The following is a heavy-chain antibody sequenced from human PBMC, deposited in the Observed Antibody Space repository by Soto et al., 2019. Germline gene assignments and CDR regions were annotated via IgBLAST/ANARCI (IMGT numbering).Heavy chain of an antibody. CDR2: IYYSGST. Sequence: QVQLQESGPGLVKPSQTLSLTCTVSGGSISSGGYYWSWIRQRPGKGLEWIGYIYYSGSTYYNPSLESRVTISVDTSKNQSSLKLSSVTAADTAVYYCARENYDSSGYYSYYFDYWGQGTLVTVSS. V-gene: IGHV4-31*03. D-gene: IGHD3-22*01. CDR1: GGSISSGGYY. J-gene: IGHJ4*02. CDR3: ARENYDSSGYYSYYFDY.